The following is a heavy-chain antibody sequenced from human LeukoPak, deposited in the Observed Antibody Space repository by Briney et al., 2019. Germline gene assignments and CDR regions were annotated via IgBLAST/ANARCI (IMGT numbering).Heavy chain of an antibody. CDR2: IYPGDSDT. CDR1: GYSFGYIFSTYW. D-gene: IGHD6-19*01. V-gene: IGHV5-51*01. CDR3: ARSWVAGYGTVLDY. J-gene: IGHJ4*02. Sequence: GESLKISCQGSGYSFGYIFSTYWIGWVRQMPGKGLEWMGIIYPGDSDTRYSPSFQGQVTISADKSITTAYLQWSSLKASDTAMYYCARSWVAGYGTVLDYWGQGTLVTVSS.